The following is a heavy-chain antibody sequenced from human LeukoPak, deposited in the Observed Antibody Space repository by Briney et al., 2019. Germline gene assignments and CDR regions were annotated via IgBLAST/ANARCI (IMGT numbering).Heavy chain of an antibody. Sequence: GGSLRLSCAASGFTFRSYGMHWVRQAPGKGLEWVAFIRYDGSNKYYADSVKGRFTISRDNSKNTLYLQMNSLRAEDTAVYYCAKAPGRGYYMYYFDYWGQGTLVTVSS. CDR2: IRYDGSNK. J-gene: IGHJ4*02. D-gene: IGHD3-3*01. CDR1: GFTFRSYG. CDR3: AKAPGRGYYMYYFDY. V-gene: IGHV3-30*02.